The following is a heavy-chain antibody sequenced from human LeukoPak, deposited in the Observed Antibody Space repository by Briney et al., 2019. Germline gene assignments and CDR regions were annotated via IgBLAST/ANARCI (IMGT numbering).Heavy chain of an antibody. CDR3: AGWSGDRSDAFDI. D-gene: IGHD3-3*01. Sequence: SETLSLTCTVSGGSLSSYYWSWIRQSPGKGLEWIGYIYYNGNSNYNPSLKSRVTISVDTSKNQFSLKLSSVTAADTAVYYCAGWSGDRSDAFDIWGQGTMVTVSS. J-gene: IGHJ3*02. V-gene: IGHV4-59*12. CDR2: IYYNGNS. CDR1: GGSLSSYY.